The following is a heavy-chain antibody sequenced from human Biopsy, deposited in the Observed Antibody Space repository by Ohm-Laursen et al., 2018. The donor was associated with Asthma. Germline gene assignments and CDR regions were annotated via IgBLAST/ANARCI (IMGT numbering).Heavy chain of an antibody. V-gene: IGHV1-24*01. D-gene: IGHD4-17*01. Sequence: ASVKVSCKISGYSLTDLSMHWVRQAPGQGLEWMGGHDHEEGGTANARRFQCRVTMTEDTSTDTAYMELSSLSSDDTAVYYCASDFPKDYVRCNFQFWGQGTLVTVSS. CDR1: GYSLTDLS. CDR3: ASDFPKDYVRCNFQF. CDR2: HDHEEGGT. J-gene: IGHJ4*02.